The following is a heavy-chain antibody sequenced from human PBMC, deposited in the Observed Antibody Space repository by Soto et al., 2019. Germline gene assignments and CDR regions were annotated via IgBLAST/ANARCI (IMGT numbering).Heavy chain of an antibody. CDR2: IYHSGST. CDR3: ARAKDYGDYGGVYYFDY. J-gene: IGHJ4*02. D-gene: IGHD4-17*01. V-gene: IGHV4-4*02. Sequence: QVQLQESGPGLVKPSGTLSLTCAVSSGSISSSNWWSWVRQPPGKGLERIGEIYHSGSTNYNPSLKSRVTISVDKPKNQFPLKLSSVTAADTAVYYCARAKDYGDYGGVYYFDYWGQGTLVTVSS. CDR1: SGSISSSNW.